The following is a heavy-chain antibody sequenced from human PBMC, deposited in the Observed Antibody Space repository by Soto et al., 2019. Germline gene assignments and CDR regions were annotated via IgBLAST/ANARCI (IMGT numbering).Heavy chain of an antibody. D-gene: IGHD5-12*01. V-gene: IGHV1-3*01. CDR1: GYTFTSYA. J-gene: IGHJ4*02. CDR2: INAGSGNT. Sequence: ASVRVSCKAAGYTFTSYAMHWVRQAPGQRLEWMGWINAGSGNTKYSQKFQGRVTITRDTSASTAYMELSSLRSEDTAVYYCARPGGSGYVPYYFDYWGQGTLVTVSS. CDR3: ARPGGSGYVPYYFDY.